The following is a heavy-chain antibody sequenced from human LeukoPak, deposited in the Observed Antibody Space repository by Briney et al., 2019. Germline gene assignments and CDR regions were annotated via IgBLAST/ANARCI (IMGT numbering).Heavy chain of an antibody. V-gene: IGHV3-30*03. Sequence: GGSLRLSCAASGFTFSTYGMHGVRPAPGKGLEWVAVISYDGSNKYYADSVKGRFTISRDNSKNTLYLQMNSLRAEDTAVYYCARYLGRGRGTLVTVSS. CDR2: ISYDGSNK. CDR1: GFTFSTYG. CDR3: ARYLG. J-gene: IGHJ2*01.